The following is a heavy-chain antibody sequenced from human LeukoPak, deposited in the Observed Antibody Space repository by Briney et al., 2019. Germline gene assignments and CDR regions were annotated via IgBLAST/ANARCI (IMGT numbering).Heavy chain of an antibody. Sequence: PGGSLRLSCAASGFTFSSYWMSWVRQAPGKGLEWEANIKQDGSEKYYVDSVKGRFTISRDNAKNSLYLQMNSLRAEDTAVYYCARELGRYYMGVWGKGTTVTVSS. CDR1: GFTFSSYW. V-gene: IGHV3-7*01. CDR3: ARELGRYYMGV. J-gene: IGHJ6*03. CDR2: IKQDGSEK.